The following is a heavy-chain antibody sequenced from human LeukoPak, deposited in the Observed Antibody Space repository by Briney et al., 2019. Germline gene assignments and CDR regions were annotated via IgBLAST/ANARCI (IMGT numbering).Heavy chain of an antibody. CDR2: INPNSGGT. D-gene: IGHD2-2*01. V-gene: IGHV1-2*02. CDR3: ARANPLYCSSTTCLFDY. Sequence: EASVKVSCKASGYTFTGCYMHWVRQAPGQGFEWMGWINPNSGGTNYAQKFQGRVTMTRDTSISTAHMELSRLRSDDTAVYYCARANPLYCSSTTCLFDYWGQGTLVTVSS. J-gene: IGHJ4*02. CDR1: GYTFTGCY.